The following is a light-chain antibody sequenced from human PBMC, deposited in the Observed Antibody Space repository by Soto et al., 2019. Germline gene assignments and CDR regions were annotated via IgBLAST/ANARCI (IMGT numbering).Light chain of an antibody. Sequence: QSALTQPASVSGSPGQSITISCTGSSSDVGASNFVSWYQQHPGKAPKLMIYDVSNRPSGVSNRFSGSKSGNTASLTISGLKAEDEADYYCSSYTSISPVVIGGGPSSPS. V-gene: IGLV2-14*01. J-gene: IGLJ3*02. CDR1: SSDVGASNF. CDR2: DVS. CDR3: SSYTSISPVV.